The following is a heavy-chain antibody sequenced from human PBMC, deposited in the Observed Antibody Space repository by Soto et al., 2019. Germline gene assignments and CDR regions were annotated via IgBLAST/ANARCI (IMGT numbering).Heavy chain of an antibody. J-gene: IGHJ4*02. D-gene: IGHD6-13*01. CDR3: ARESPGAGHFDY. V-gene: IGHV4-59*01. Sequence: QVQLQESGPGLVKPSETLSLTCTVSGGSISGYYWKWIRQPPGKRLEWIGYIYYSGSTNYNPSLKMRVTMSVDTSKNQFSLRLSSVTAADTAVYYCARESPGAGHFDYWGQGILVTVSS. CDR1: GGSISGYY. CDR2: IYYSGST.